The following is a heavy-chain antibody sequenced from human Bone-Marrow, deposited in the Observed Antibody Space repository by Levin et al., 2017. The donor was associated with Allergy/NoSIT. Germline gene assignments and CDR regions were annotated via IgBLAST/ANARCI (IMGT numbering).Heavy chain of an antibody. V-gene: IGHV3-23*01. CDR2: ISGSGGST. Sequence: PGGSLRLSCAASGFTFSSYAMSWVRQAPGKGLEWVSAISGSGGSTYYADSVKGRFTISRDNSKNTLYLQMNSLRAEDTAVYYCAKVTMIVVVITTDEYFDYWGQGTLVTVSS. CDR3: AKVTMIVVVITTDEYFDY. J-gene: IGHJ4*02. CDR1: GFTFSSYA. D-gene: IGHD3-22*01.